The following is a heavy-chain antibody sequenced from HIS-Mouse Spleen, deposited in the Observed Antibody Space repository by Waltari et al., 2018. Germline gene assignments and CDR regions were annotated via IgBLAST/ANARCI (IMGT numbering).Heavy chain of an antibody. CDR3: AKASSGWLDY. CDR1: GFPFSSYG. CDR2: ISYDGSNK. V-gene: IGHV3-30*18. J-gene: IGHJ4*02. Sequence: QVQLVESGGGVVQPGRSLRLSCAASGFPFSSYGRHWVRQAPGKGLGWVAVISYDGSNKYYADSVKGRFTISRVNSKNTLYLQMNSLRAEDTAVYYCAKASSGWLDYWGQGTLVTVSS. D-gene: IGHD6-19*01.